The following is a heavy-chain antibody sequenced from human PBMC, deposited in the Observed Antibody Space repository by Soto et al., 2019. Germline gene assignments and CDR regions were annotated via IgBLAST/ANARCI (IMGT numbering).Heavy chain of an antibody. J-gene: IGHJ5*02. CDR2: IRSKAYGGTT. D-gene: IGHD1-7*01. V-gene: IGHV3-49*03. CDR1: GFTFGDYA. CDR3: TQSNWNYAQNWFDP. Sequence: GGSLRLSCTASGFTFGDYAMSWFRQAPGKGLEWVGFIRSKAYGGTTEYAASVKGRFTISRDDSKSIAYLQMNSLKTEDTAVYYCTQSNWNYAQNWFDPWGQGTLVTVSS.